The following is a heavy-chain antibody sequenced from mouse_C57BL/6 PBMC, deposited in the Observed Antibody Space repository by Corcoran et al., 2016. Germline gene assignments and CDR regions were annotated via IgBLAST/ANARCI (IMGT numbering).Heavy chain of an antibody. J-gene: IGHJ2*01. CDR3: ARYITTVVEYYFDY. D-gene: IGHD1-1*01. V-gene: IGHV1-81*01. CDR2: IYPRSGNT. Sequence: QVQLQQSGAELARPGASVKLSCKASCYTFTSDGISCVKQRTGQGLEWIGEIYPRSGNTYYNEKFKGKATLTADKSSSTAYMELRSLTSEDSAVYFCARYITTVVEYYFDYWGQGTTLTVSS. CDR1: CYTFTSDG.